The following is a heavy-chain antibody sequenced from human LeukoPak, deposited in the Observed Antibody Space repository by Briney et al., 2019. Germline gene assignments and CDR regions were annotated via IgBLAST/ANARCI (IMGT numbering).Heavy chain of an antibody. J-gene: IGHJ3*02. V-gene: IGHV3-9*01. D-gene: IGHD4-23*01. CDR3: AKDMDAYAGNSLDVFEI. Sequence: QAGGSLRLSCAASGFRFDDYAMHWVRQVPGKGLEWLSGITWNSGSIVYADSVKGRFTISRDNAKNSLFLQMNSLRAEDTALYYCAKDMDAYAGNSLDVFEIWGQGTMVTVSS. CDR1: GFRFDDYA. CDR2: ITWNSGSI.